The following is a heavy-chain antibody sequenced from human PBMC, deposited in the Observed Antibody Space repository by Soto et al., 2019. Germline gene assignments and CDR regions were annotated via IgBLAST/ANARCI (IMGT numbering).Heavy chain of an antibody. CDR1: GFTFSNAW. J-gene: IGHJ3*02. V-gene: IGHV3-15*01. CDR2: IKSKTDGGTT. D-gene: IGHD3-16*02. Sequence: EVQLVESGGGLVKPGGSLRLSCAASGFTFSNAWMSWVRQAPGKGLEWVGRIKSKTDGGTTDYAAPVKGRFTISRDDSKNTLYLQMNSLKNEDTAVYYCTTDLTGYDYIWGSYRYDAFDIWGQGTMVTVSS. CDR3: TTDLTGYDYIWGSYRYDAFDI.